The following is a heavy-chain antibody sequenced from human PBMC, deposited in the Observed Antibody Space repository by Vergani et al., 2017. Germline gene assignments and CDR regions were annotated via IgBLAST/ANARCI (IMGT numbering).Heavy chain of an antibody. CDR1: GYSFTSYW. CDR3: ALSAGYCSGGSCYSGFYYYGMDV. Sequence: EVQLVQSGAEVKKPGESLKISCKGSGYSFTSYWIGWVRQMPGKGLEWMGIIYPGDSDTRYSPSFQGQVTISADKSISTAYLQWGSLKASDTAMYYCALSAGYCSGGSCYSGFYYYGMDVWGQGTTVTVSS. J-gene: IGHJ6*02. V-gene: IGHV5-51*01. D-gene: IGHD2-15*01. CDR2: IYPGDSDT.